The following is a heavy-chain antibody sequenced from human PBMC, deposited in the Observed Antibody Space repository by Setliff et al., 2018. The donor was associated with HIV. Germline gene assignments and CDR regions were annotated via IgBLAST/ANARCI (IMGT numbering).Heavy chain of an antibody. V-gene: IGHV3-23*01. CDR2: ISAGGGGT. J-gene: IGHJ4*02. CDR1: GFTFSSYA. D-gene: IGHD6-19*01. Sequence: LRLSCAASGFTFSSYAMSWVRQASGKGLEWVSGISAGGGGTNYADSVKGRFTISRDNSKNTLYLQMNSLRAEDTAVYYCARLGIGRYCNISSCYLNQWGQGTLVTVSS. CDR3: ARLGIGRYCNISSCYLNQ.